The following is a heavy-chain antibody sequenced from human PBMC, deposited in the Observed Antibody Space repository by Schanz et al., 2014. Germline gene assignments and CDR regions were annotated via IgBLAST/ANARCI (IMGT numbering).Heavy chain of an antibody. CDR1: GFAFSSFA. V-gene: IGHV3-23*01. CDR3: ARKVVATIGGYYDT. J-gene: IGHJ4*02. D-gene: IGHD5-12*01. CDR2: ISSGGNP. Sequence: EVQLMESGGGLVKPGGSLRLSCVASGFAFSSFAMSWVRQAPGKGLEWVSSISSGGNPYYASSVKGRFGISRDNSENTLYLQMSSLRVEDTAVYYCARKVVATIGGYYDTWGQGTLVIVSS.